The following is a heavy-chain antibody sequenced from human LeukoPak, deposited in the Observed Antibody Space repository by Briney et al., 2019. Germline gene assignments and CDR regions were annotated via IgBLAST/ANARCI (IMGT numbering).Heavy chain of an antibody. CDR3: AKDMTSIAASGPDY. V-gene: IGHV3-48*01. D-gene: IGHD6-13*01. CDR1: GFTFSSYS. CDR2: ISSSSSTI. Sequence: GGSLRLSCAASGFTFSSYSMNWVRQAPGKGLEWVSYISSSSSTIYYADSVKGRFTISRDNAKNSLYLQMNSLRAEDTALYYCAKDMTSIAASGPDYWGQGTLVTVSS. J-gene: IGHJ4*02.